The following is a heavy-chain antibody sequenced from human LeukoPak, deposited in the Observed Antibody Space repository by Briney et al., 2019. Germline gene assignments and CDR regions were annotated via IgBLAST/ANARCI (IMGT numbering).Heavy chain of an antibody. CDR1: GYIFTNFY. J-gene: IGHJ6*02. Sequence: ASVKVSCKASGYIFTNFYMHWVRRAPGQGLEWMGIITPIGGNAMYAQKFQGRVTMTEDTSTDTAYMELNSLRSDDTAVYYCATDPGEIVPAAKGPRGDYCYGMDVWGQGTTVTVSS. V-gene: IGHV1-46*01. CDR2: ITPIGGNA. CDR3: ATDPGEIVPAAKGPRGDYCYGMDV. D-gene: IGHD2-2*01.